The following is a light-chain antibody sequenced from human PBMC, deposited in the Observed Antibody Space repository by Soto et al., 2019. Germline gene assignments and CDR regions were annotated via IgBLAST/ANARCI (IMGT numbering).Light chain of an antibody. V-gene: IGKV3-15*01. CDR2: GAS. Sequence: EIVMTQSPATLSVSPGERATLSCRASQSVSSNLAWYQQKPGQAPRLLIYGASTRATGIPARFSGSGSGTAFTLTISSLQSEDLAVYYCQQYNNWLYTFGQGTKLEIK. CDR3: QQYNNWLYT. CDR1: QSVSSN. J-gene: IGKJ2*01.